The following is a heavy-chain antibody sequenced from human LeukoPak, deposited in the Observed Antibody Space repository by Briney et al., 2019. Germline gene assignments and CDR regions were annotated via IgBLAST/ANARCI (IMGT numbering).Heavy chain of an antibody. CDR3: ARDRVASSPGMFDY. CDR2: ISSSSSYI. J-gene: IGHJ4*02. Sequence: GGSLRLSCAASGFTFDDYGMSWVRQAPGKGLGWVSSISSSSSYIYYADSVKGRFTISRDNAKNSLYLQMNSLRAEDTAVYYCARDRVASSPGMFDYWGQGTLVTVSS. V-gene: IGHV3-21*01. CDR1: GFTFDDYG. D-gene: IGHD2-15*01.